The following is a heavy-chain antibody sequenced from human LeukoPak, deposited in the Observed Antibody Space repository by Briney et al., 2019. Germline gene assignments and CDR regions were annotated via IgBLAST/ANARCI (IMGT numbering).Heavy chain of an antibody. Sequence: PGGSLRLSCAASGFTVSSNYMSWVRQAPGKGLEWVAVILEDGRIKKYADSVKDRFTVSRDNTNNTLYLQMNRLRAEDTGIYFCAKDRETTASGTFDYWGLGTLVAVSS. J-gene: IGHJ4*02. CDR2: ILEDGRIK. V-gene: IGHV3-30*18. CDR1: GFTVSSNY. D-gene: IGHD1-1*01. CDR3: AKDRETTASGTFDY.